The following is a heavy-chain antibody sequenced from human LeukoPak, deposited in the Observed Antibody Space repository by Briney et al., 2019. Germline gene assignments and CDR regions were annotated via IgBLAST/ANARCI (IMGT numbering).Heavy chain of an antibody. J-gene: IGHJ4*01. CDR3: ARDRDVDDFDS. Sequence: SETLSLTCTVSGYSISSGYYWGWIRQPPGKGLEWIVSMSYSGHTYYNPSLKSRVTTSINTSKNQLSLNLKSVTAADTAVYYCARDRDVDDFDSWGHGTLVTVSS. CDR1: GYSISSGYY. D-gene: IGHD2-15*01. V-gene: IGHV4-38-2*02. CDR2: MSYSGHT.